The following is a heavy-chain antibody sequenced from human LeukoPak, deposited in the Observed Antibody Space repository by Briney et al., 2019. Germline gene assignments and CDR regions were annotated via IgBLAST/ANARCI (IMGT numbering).Heavy chain of an antibody. Sequence: GGSLRLSCAASGFTFSNYNMNWVGQAPGKGLEWVSSITSSSTYIFYADSVKGRFTISRDNAKNSLYLQMNSLRAEDTALYYCARCRHSYDSSGFPHYWGQGTLVTVSS. CDR3: ARCRHSYDSSGFPHY. J-gene: IGHJ4*02. CDR1: GFTFSNYN. D-gene: IGHD3-22*01. V-gene: IGHV3-21*04. CDR2: ITSSSTYI.